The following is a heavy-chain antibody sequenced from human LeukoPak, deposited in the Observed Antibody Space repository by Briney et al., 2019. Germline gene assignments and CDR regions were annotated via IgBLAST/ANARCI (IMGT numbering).Heavy chain of an antibody. D-gene: IGHD3-22*01. J-gene: IGHJ4*02. V-gene: IGHV3-21*01. Sequence: GGSLRLSCEASGFTFSSYSMNWVRQAPGKGLEWVSTISSSSSYIDYADSVKGQFTISRDNAKNSLYLQMNSLRAEDTAVYYCARGGYYYHDSSGYLYHFDYWGQGTLVTVSS. CDR1: GFTFSSYS. CDR3: ARGGYYYHDSSGYLYHFDY. CDR2: ISSSSSYI.